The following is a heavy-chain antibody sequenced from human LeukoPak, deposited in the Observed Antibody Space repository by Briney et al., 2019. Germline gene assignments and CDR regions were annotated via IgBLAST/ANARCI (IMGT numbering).Heavy chain of an antibody. V-gene: IGHV4-4*09. CDR1: GGSIIGHY. J-gene: IGHJ4*02. CDR3: ARQTPYNGNHYFDY. Sequence: PSQTLSLTCTVSGGSIIGHYWSWIRQSPGKELEWIAYIYSHENTNYSPSLNGRATISEDTSKNQVSLKVRSVTTADTAVYYCARQTPYNGNHYFDYWGQRILVTVSS. CDR2: IYSHENT. D-gene: IGHD1-14*01.